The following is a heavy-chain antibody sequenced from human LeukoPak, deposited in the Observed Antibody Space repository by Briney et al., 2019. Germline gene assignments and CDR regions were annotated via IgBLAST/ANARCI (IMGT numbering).Heavy chain of an antibody. V-gene: IGHV4-34*01. J-gene: IGHJ5*02. CDR2: INHSGST. CDR1: GGSFSGYY. Sequence: SETLSLTCAVYGGSFSGYYWSWIRQPPGKGLEWIGEINHSGSTNYNPSLKSRVTISVDTSKNQFSLKLSSVTAADTAVYYCARGRPGFHFWSGYHLYNWFDPWGQGTLVTVSS. CDR3: ARGRPGFHFWSGYHLYNWFDP. D-gene: IGHD3-3*02.